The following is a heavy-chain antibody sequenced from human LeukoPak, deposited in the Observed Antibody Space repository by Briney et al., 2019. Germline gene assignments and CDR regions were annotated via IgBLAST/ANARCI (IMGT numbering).Heavy chain of an antibody. D-gene: IGHD3-10*01. CDR2: INHSGST. J-gene: IGHJ3*02. CDR3: ARSFNYGSGSYHGI. Sequence: PSETLSLTCAVYGGSFSGYYWSWIRQPPGKGLEWIGEINHSGSTNYNPSLKSRVTISVDTSKNQFSLKLSSVTAADTAVYYCARSFNYGSGSYHGIWGQGTMVTVSS. V-gene: IGHV4-34*01. CDR1: GGSFSGYY.